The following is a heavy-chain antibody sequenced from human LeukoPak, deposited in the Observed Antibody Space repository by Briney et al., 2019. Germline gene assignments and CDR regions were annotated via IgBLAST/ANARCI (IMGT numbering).Heavy chain of an antibody. V-gene: IGHV3-7*03. CDR3: ARPQYYDSSGYPLDYYYYGMDV. Sequence: GGSLRLSCEASAFTFSSYWMSWVRQAPGKGLEWVANIKEDGSEINYVDSVKGRFTISRDNAKNSLFLQMNSLRSEVTAVYYCARPQYYDSSGYPLDYYYYGMDVWGQGTTVTVSS. D-gene: IGHD3-22*01. CDR2: IKEDGSEI. J-gene: IGHJ6*02. CDR1: AFTFSSYW.